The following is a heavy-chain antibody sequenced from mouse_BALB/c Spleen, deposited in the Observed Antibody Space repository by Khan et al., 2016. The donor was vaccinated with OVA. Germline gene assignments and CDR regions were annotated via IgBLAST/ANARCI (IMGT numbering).Heavy chain of an antibody. CDR2: IWGDGST. D-gene: IGHD1-1*01. CDR3: AKFTPDYYSMDY. Sequence: VQLQQSGPGLVAPSQSLSITCTVSGFSLTSYGVNWVRQPPGEGLEWLGVIWGDGSTNYYSTLKSRLIISKDSSKRQVFLTLNSLQTDDTATYYCAKFTPDYYSMDYWGQGTSVTVST. CDR1: GFSLTSYG. V-gene: IGHV2-3*01. J-gene: IGHJ4*01.